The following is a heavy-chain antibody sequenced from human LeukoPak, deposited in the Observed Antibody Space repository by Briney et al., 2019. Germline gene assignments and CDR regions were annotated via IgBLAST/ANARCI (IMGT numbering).Heavy chain of an antibody. CDR1: GGSFSGYY. CDR2: INHSGST. CDR3: ARHSNYYGSGSYSPFSALYYFDY. Sequence: PSETLSLTCAVYGGSFSGYYWSWIRQPPGKGLEWIGEINHSGSTNYNPSLKSRVTISVDTSKNQFSLKLSSVTAADTAVYYCARHSNYYGSGSYSPFSALYYFDYWGQGTLVTVSS. D-gene: IGHD3-10*01. J-gene: IGHJ4*02. V-gene: IGHV4-34*01.